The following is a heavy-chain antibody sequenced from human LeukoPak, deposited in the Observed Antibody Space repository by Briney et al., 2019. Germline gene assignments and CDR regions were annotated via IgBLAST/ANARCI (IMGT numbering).Heavy chain of an antibody. J-gene: IGHJ6*02. CDR3: ARTPLRGGFYYGMDV. CDR1: GFTFSSYG. D-gene: IGHD3-10*01. CDR2: IWYDGSNK. V-gene: IGHV3-33*01. Sequence: GGSLRLPCAASGFTFSSYGMHWVRQAPGKGLEWVAVIWYDGSNKYYADSVKGRFTISRDNSKNTLYLQMNSLRAEDTAVYYCARTPLRGGFYYGMDVWGQGTTVTVSS.